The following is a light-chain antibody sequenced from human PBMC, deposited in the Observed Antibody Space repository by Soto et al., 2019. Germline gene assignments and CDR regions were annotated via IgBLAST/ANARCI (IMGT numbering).Light chain of an antibody. CDR2: LNSDGSH. V-gene: IGLV4-69*01. Sequence: QLVLTQSPSASASLGASVKLTCTLSSGHSNYAIAWHLQQPEKGPRYLMKLNSDGSHSKGDGIPDRFSGSSSGTERYLTISSLQSEDEADYYCQTWGTGIQVFGGGTQLTVL. J-gene: IGLJ2*01. CDR1: SGHSNYA. CDR3: QTWGTGIQV.